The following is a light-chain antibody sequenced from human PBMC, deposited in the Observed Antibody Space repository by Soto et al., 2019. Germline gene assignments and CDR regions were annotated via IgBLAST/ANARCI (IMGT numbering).Light chain of an antibody. CDR1: QSVSSSY. CDR3: QQYGSSRRT. Sequence: ETLFTQSPATLALSPGERATLSCRTSQSVSSSYLAWYQQKPGQAPRLLIYGASSRATGIPDRFSGSGSGTDFTLTISRLEPEDFAVYYCQQYGSSRRTFGQGTKVDIK. J-gene: IGKJ1*01. CDR2: GAS. V-gene: IGKV3-20*01.